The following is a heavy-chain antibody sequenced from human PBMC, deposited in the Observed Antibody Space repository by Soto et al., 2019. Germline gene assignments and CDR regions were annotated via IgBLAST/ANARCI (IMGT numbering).Heavy chain of an antibody. D-gene: IGHD4-17*01. V-gene: IGHV3-30-3*01. J-gene: IGHJ4*02. CDR1: GFTFSSYA. CDR2: ISYDGSNK. CDR3: ARDEIGPDYGDPISPFDY. Sequence: HPGGSLRLSCAASGFTFSSYAMHWVRQAPGKGLEWVAVISYDGSNKYYADSVKGRFTISRDNSKNTLYLQMNSLRAEDTAVYYCARDEIGPDYGDPISPFDYWGQGTLVTVSS.